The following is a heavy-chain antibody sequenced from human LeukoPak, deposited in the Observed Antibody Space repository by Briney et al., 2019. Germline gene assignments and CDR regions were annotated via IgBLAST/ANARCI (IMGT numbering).Heavy chain of an antibody. J-gene: IGHJ3*02. D-gene: IGHD5-24*01. V-gene: IGHV1-69*13. CDR2: IIPIFGTA. CDR1: GGTFSSYA. CDR3: ARGRVEMATIDACDI. Sequence: SVKVSCKASGGTFSSYAICWVRQAPGQGLEWMGGIIPIFGTANYAQKFQGRVTITADESTSTAYMELSSLRSEDTAVYYCARGRVEMATIDACDIWGQGTMVTVSS.